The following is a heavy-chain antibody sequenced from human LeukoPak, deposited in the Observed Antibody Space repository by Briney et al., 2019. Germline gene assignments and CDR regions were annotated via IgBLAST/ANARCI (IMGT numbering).Heavy chain of an antibody. CDR3: ARGKVVSSSWSLRGALFDY. J-gene: IGHJ4*02. D-gene: IGHD6-13*01. CDR1: GGSFSGYY. V-gene: IGHV4-34*01. Sequence: PSETLSLTCAVYGGSFSGYYWSWIRQPPGKGLEWIGEINHSGSTNYYPSLKSRVTISVDTSKNQFSLKLSSVTAADTAVYYCARGKVVSSSWSLRGALFDYWGQGTLVTVSS. CDR2: INHSGST.